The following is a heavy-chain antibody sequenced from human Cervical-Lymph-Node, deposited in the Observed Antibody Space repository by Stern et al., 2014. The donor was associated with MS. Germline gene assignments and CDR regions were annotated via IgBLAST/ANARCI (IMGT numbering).Heavy chain of an antibody. Sequence: QLQLQESGPGLVQPSETLSLTCIVSGDSISNSYWSWIRQPAGKGLEWIGRTYIRGPTTYNPSLNSRVTLSLDTSKNQFSLKLRSVTAADTAVYYCARETTVGPSELVLVDLWGQGTLVTVSS. CDR2: TYIRGPT. CDR3: ARETTVGPSELVLVDL. CDR1: GDSISNSY. D-gene: IGHD1-26*01. V-gene: IGHV4-4*07. J-gene: IGHJ5*02.